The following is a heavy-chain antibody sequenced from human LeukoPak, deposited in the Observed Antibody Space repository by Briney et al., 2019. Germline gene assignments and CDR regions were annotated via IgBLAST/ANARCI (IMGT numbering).Heavy chain of an antibody. Sequence: PSETLSLTCTVSGGSISSGDYYWSWIRQPPGKGLEWIGYIYYSGSTYYNPSLKSRVTISVDTSKNQFSLKLSSVTAADTAVHYCARDGSLGYCSGGSCSYYYYYGMDVWGQGTTVTVSS. D-gene: IGHD2-15*01. V-gene: IGHV4-30-4*01. CDR1: GGSISSGDYY. CDR3: ARDGSLGYCSGGSCSYYYYYGMDV. J-gene: IGHJ6*02. CDR2: IYYSGST.